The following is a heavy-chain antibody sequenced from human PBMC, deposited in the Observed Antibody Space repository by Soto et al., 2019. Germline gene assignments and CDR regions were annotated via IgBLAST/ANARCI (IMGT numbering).Heavy chain of an antibody. D-gene: IGHD3-22*01. Sequence: QVQLVQSGAEVKKPGSSVKVSCKASGGTFSSYAISWVRQAPGQGLEWMGGIIPIFGTANYAQEFQGRVTITADESTSTAYMELSSLRSEDTAVYYCAILYYDSSGYYYDVPWGMDVWGQGTTVTVSS. CDR2: IIPIFGTA. CDR1: GGTFSSYA. J-gene: IGHJ6*02. CDR3: AILYYDSSGYYYDVPWGMDV. V-gene: IGHV1-69*01.